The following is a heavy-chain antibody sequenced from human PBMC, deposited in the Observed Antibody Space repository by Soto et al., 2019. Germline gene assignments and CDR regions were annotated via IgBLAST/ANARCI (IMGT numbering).Heavy chain of an antibody. Sequence: SQTLSLTCTVSGGSISSSSYYWGWIRQPPGKGLEWIGSIYYSGSTYYNPSLKSRVTISVDTSKNQFSLKLSSVTAADTAVYYCARRGDGYNSGAFDIWGQGTMVTVSS. CDR1: GGSISSSSYY. V-gene: IGHV4-39*01. CDR3: ARRGDGYNSGAFDI. D-gene: IGHD5-12*01. J-gene: IGHJ3*02. CDR2: IYYSGST.